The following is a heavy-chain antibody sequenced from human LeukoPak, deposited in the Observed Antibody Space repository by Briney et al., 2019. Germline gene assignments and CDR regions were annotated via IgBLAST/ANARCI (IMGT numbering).Heavy chain of an antibody. J-gene: IGHJ2*01. CDR1: GGSISSGDYY. Sequence: SQTLSLTCTVSGGSISSGDYYWSWIRQPPGKGLEWIGYIYYSGSTYYNPSLKSRVTISVDTSKNQFSLKLSSVTAADTAVYYCARGERYYGSGSYSSWYFDLRGRGTLVTVSS. CDR2: IYYSGST. D-gene: IGHD3-10*01. V-gene: IGHV4-30-4*01. CDR3: ARGERYYGSGSYSSWYFDL.